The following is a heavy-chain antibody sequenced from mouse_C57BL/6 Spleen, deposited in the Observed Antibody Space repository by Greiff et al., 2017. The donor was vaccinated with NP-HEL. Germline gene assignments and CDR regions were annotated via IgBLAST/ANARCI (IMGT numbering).Heavy chain of an antibody. D-gene: IGHD1-1*01. CDR3: ARGLLRSPYWYFDV. J-gene: IGHJ1*03. Sequence: VHVQQSGPELVKPGASVKISCKASGYSFTGYYMNWVKQSPEKSLEWIGEINPSTGGTTYNQKFKAKATLTVDKSSSTAYMQLKSLTSEDSAVYYCARGLLRSPYWYFDVWGTGTTVTVSS. V-gene: IGHV1-42*01. CDR1: GYSFTGYY. CDR2: INPSTGGT.